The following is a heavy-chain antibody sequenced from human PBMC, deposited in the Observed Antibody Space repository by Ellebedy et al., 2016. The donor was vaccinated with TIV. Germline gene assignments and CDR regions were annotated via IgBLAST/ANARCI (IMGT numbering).Heavy chain of an antibody. CDR2: IHYLGGT. J-gene: IGHJ4*02. CDR1: GGPISRSEFY. D-gene: IGHD3-9*01. CDR3: ARSPSLTRSHFDV. V-gene: IGHV4-39*01. Sequence: MPSETLSLTCTVVGGPISRSEFYWGWVRQAPGKGLDWLANIHYLGGTNYIPSLQSRVTISIDTSKNQFSLKLTSVTAADTAVYYCARSPSLTRSHFDVWGQGILVSVSS.